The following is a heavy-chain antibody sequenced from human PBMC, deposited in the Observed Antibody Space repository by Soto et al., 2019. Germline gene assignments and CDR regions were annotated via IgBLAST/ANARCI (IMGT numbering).Heavy chain of an antibody. CDR3: ARDAGGSGSAYYYYMDV. D-gene: IGHD3-10*01. CDR2: IWYDGSNK. Sequence: QVQLVESGGGVVQPGRSLRLSCAASGFTFSSYGMHWVRQAPGKGLEWVAVIWYDGSNKYYADSVKGRFTISRDNSKNTLYLKMNSLGAEDTAGYYCARDAGGSGSAYYYYMDVWGKGTTVTVSS. J-gene: IGHJ6*03. V-gene: IGHV3-33*01. CDR1: GFTFSSYG.